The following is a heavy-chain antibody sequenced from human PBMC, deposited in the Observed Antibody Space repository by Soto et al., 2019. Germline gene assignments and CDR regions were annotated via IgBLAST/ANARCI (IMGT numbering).Heavy chain of an antibody. J-gene: IGHJ4*02. Sequence: LSLSCAASGFTFGDYSMNWVRQAPGKGLEWVSSVSFSSSYIYYADSVKGRFTISRDNAKNSLYLQMNSLRAEDTAVYYCTRGGTTSDFRWSYWGQVTLGTVSS. CDR3: TRGGTTSDFRWSY. CDR1: GFTFGDYS. D-gene: IGHD3-3*01. CDR2: VSFSSSYI. V-gene: IGHV3-21*01.